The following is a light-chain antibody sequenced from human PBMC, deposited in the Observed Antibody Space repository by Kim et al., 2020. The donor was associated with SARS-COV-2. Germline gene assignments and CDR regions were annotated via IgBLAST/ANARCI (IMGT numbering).Light chain of an antibody. J-gene: IGKJ1*01. CDR1: QSISTY. CDR3: QQSYGISWT. Sequence: DIQMTQSPSSLSVYVGDRVTITCRASQSISTYLDWFQQKPGKPPKLLIYPASNLLMGVPSRFSGSGSGTDFTLTISSLQAEDFAVYYCQQSYGISWTFGQGTKVDIK. V-gene: IGKV1-39*01. CDR2: PAS.